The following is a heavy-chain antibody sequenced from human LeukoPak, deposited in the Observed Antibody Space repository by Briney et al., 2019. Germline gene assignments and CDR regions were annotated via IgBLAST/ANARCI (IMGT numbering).Heavy chain of an antibody. V-gene: IGHV3-23*01. CDR3: AKASQWTSDY. CDR1: GFTFSSYA. J-gene: IGHJ4*02. CDR2: ISSSGGTT. D-gene: IGHD6-19*01. Sequence: GGSLRLSCAASGFTFSSYAMSWVRQAPGRGLEWVSVISSSGGTTFYTDSVKGRFTISRANSKNTLYLQMNSLRAEDTAVYYCAKASQWTSDYWGQGTLVTVSS.